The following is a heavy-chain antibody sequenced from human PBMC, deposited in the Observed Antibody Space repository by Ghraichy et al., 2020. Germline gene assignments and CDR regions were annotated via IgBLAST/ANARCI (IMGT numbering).Heavy chain of an antibody. CDR2: INHSGDT. Sequence: SETLSLTCGVFGGYFSDYYWSWIRQSPGKGLEWIGQINHSGDTQYNPSLKSRVTISVDTSKNQLSLNLSSVTAADTAIYYCVREWGLWGKGTTVTVSS. J-gene: IGHJ6*04. V-gene: IGHV4-34*01. D-gene: IGHD1-26*01. CDR1: GGYFSDYY. CDR3: VREWGL.